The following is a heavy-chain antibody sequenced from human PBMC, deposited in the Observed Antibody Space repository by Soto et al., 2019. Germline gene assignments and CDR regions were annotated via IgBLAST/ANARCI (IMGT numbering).Heavy chain of an antibody. CDR3: AGGAMVTPYYYGLDV. V-gene: IGHV3-23*01. Sequence: EVRLLESGGGLVQPGGSLRLSFAGSGFTSTNFSMSWARQAPGKGLEWVSTTSGGGHYIQYRDSVKGRFPISRDNSKNTLYLQMNSLRAEDTAVYYCAGGAMVTPYYYGLDVWGQGTTVTVSS. CDR1: GFTSTNFS. J-gene: IGHJ6*02. CDR2: TSGGGHYI. D-gene: IGHD5-18*01.